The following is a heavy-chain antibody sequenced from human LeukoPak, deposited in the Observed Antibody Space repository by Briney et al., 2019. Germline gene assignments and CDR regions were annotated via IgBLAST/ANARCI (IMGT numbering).Heavy chain of an antibody. J-gene: IGHJ4*02. CDR1: GFTFSSYW. V-gene: IGHV3-7*01. CDR3: ARDNYYGSGSPIYYFDY. CDR2: IKQDGSEK. Sequence: PGGSLRLSCAASGFTFSSYWMSWVRQAPGKGLEWVANIKQDGSEKYYVDSVKGRFTISRDNAKNSLYLQMNSLRAEDTAVYYCARDNYYGSGSPIYYFDYWGQGTLVTVSS. D-gene: IGHD3-10*01.